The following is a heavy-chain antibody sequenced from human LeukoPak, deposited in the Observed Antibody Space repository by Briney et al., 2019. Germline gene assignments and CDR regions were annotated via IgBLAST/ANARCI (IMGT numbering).Heavy chain of an antibody. D-gene: IGHD2-8*02. V-gene: IGHV3-30*02. CDR2: IWSDGNNR. CDR3: AKDPGASVSGFYMDV. CDR1: GSTFRNYG. Sequence: GGSLRLSCAASGSTFRNYGMHWVRQATGKGLEWVSFIWSDGNNRFYADSVKGRLTISRDNSKNMLYLQMDTLRAEDTALYYCAKDPGASVSGFYMDVWGKGTTVIVSS. J-gene: IGHJ6*03.